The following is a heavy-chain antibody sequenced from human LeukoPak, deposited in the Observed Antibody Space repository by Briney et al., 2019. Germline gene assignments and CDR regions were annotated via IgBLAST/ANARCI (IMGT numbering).Heavy chain of an antibody. CDR2: ISSSSSTI. J-gene: IGHJ3*02. Sequence: GWSLRLSCAASGFTFSSYSMNWVRQAPGKGLEWVSYISSSSSTIYYADSVKGRFTISRDNAKNSLYLQMNSLRAEDTAVYYCARESPMAYYYDSSGPFDAFDIWGQGTMVTVSS. CDR1: GFTFSSYS. CDR3: ARESPMAYYYDSSGPFDAFDI. D-gene: IGHD3-22*01. V-gene: IGHV3-48*01.